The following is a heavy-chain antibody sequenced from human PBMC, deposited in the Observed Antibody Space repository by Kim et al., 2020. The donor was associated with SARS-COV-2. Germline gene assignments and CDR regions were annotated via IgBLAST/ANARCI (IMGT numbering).Heavy chain of an antibody. J-gene: IGHJ6*02. V-gene: IGHV4-4*02. CDR3: ARDQIVGDYYYYGMDV. CDR2: IYHSGST. D-gene: IGHD2-15*01. CDR1: GGSISSSNW. Sequence: SETLSLTCAVSGGSISSSNWWSWVRQPPGKGLEWIGEIYHSGSTNYNPSLKSRVTISVDKSKNQFSLKLSSVTAADTAVYYCARDQIVGDYYYYGMDVWGQGTTVTVSS.